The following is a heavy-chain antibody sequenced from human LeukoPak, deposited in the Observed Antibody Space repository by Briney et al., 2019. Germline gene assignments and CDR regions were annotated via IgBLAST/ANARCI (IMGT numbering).Heavy chain of an antibody. CDR3: ARNFDS. CDR2: ITRSSSNL. J-gene: IGHJ4*02. CDR1: GLTFTTSD. V-gene: IGHV3-21*01. Sequence: SGGSLRLSCVASGLTFTTSDFNWIRQAPGKGLEWLSTITRSSSNLYYAASVKGRFTTSRDDAKDSVYLQMESLRVEDTAIYYCARNFDSWGQGTLVTVSS.